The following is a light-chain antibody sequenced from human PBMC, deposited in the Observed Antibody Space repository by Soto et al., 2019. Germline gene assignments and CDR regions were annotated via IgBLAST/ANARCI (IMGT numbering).Light chain of an antibody. CDR2: GAF. Sequence: EIVLTQSPVTLSVSPGERATLFCRASQSASTNLAWYQHKPGQAPRLLIYGAFTMATAIPARFSGSGSGTEFTLTINSLESEDFAVYDCQHYNSWPRIAFGQGTRLEI. CDR3: QHYNSWPRIA. V-gene: IGKV3-15*01. J-gene: IGKJ5*01. CDR1: QSASTN.